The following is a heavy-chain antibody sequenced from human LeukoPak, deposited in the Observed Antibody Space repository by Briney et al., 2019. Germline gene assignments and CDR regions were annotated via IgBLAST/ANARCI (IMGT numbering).Heavy chain of an antibody. CDR1: GYTFTGYY. Sequence: EASVKVSCKASGYTFTGYYMHWVRQAPGQGLEWMEWINPNSGGTNYAQKFRGRVTMTRDTSISTAYMELSRLRSDDTAVYYCASYYPGSSGWWGGDYWGQGTLVTVSS. V-gene: IGHV1-2*02. CDR2: INPNSGGT. D-gene: IGHD6-19*01. CDR3: ASYYPGSSGWWGGDY. J-gene: IGHJ4*02.